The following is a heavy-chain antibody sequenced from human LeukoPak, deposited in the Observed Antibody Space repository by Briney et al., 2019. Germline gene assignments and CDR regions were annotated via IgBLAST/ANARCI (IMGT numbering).Heavy chain of an antibody. D-gene: IGHD2-15*01. CDR1: GGSISSGSYY. CDR2: IYTSGST. V-gene: IGHV4-61*02. J-gene: IGHJ5*02. Sequence: PSETLSLTYTVSGGSISSGSYYWSWIRQPAGKGLEWIGRIYTSGSTNYNPSLKSRVTISVDTSKNQFSLKLSSVTAADTAVYYCARALGYCSGGSCYDAYNWFDPWGQGTLVTVSS. CDR3: ARALGYCSGGSCYDAYNWFDP.